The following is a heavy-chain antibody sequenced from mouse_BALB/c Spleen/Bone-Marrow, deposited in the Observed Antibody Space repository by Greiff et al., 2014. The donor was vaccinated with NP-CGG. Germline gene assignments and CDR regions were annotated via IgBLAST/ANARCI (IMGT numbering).Heavy chain of an antibody. Sequence: VKLQESGLGLVAPSQSLSITCTISGFSLTSYGVHWVRQPPGKGLEWLVVIWSDGSTTYNSALKSRLSISKDNSKSQVFLKMNSLQTDDTAMYYCARHYGSSLYAMDYWGQGTSVTVSS. J-gene: IGHJ4*01. CDR1: GFSLTSYG. CDR3: ARHYGSSLYAMDY. V-gene: IGHV2-6-1*01. CDR2: IWSDGST. D-gene: IGHD1-1*01.